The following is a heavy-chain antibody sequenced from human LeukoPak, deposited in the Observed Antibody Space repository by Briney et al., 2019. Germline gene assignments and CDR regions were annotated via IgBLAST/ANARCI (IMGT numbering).Heavy chain of an antibody. CDR3: AKDGGNWYDSEGNYLMRSYMDV. J-gene: IGHJ6*03. CDR2: ISYDGSDK. Sequence: PGGSLRLSCAASGFTFSSYAMSWVRQAPGKGLEWVAVISYDGSDKYYADSVKGRFTISRDNSKNTLYLQMNSLRAEDTAVYYCAKDGGNWYDSEGNYLMRSYMDVWGKGTTVIVSS. D-gene: IGHD3-16*01. V-gene: IGHV3-30*04. CDR1: GFTFSSYA.